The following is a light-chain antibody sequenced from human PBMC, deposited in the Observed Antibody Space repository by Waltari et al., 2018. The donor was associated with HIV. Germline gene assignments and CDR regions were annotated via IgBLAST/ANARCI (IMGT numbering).Light chain of an antibody. J-gene: IGLJ1*01. Sequence: QSALTQAASVSGSPGQSITISCPGTSSDVGTYNYVSWYQHHPGNAPNVVIYEVANRPSGVSDSFSGSKSGNMASLNISRLQPEDEAEYYCSSYTRSNTWVFGTGTKVTVL. CDR2: EVA. CDR1: SSDVGTYNY. CDR3: SSYTRSNTWV. V-gene: IGLV2-14*01.